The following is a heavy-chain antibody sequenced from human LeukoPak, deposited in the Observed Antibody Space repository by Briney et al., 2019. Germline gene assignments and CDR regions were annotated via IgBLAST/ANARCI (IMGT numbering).Heavy chain of an antibody. CDR1: GFTFSSYA. D-gene: IGHD3-3*01. V-gene: IGHV3-23*01. CDR3: AKDPASRWSGYVDAFDI. CDR2: ISGSGGST. Sequence: PGGSLRLSCAASGFTFSSYAMSWVRQAPGKGLEWVSAISGSGGSTYYADSVKGRFTISRDNSKNTLYLQMNSLRAEDTAVYYCAKDPASRWSGYVDAFDIWGQGTMVTVSS. J-gene: IGHJ3*02.